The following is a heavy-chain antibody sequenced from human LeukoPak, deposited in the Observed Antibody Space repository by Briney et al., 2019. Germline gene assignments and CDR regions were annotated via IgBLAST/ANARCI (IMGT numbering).Heavy chain of an antibody. J-gene: IGHJ4*02. CDR2: ISGNNDNP. D-gene: IGHD2-2*01. Sequence: ASVKVSCKPPGYTFSNFGINWVRQAPGQGLEWMARISGNNDNPHYAQTLQGRFTVTTDSSTSTAYMELRNLTFDGTAFYYCARDGTSTDDYWGQGTLVTVSS. CDR3: ARDGTSTDDY. CDR1: GYTFSNFG. V-gene: IGHV1-18*01.